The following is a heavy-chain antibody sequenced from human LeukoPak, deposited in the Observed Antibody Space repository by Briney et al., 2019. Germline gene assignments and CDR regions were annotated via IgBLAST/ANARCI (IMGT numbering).Heavy chain of an antibody. CDR3: AKDRGGNYLFYLDY. Sequence: GGSLRLSCAASGFTFSNYAMTWVRQAPGKGLEWVSGISGSGGSTYHADSVKGRFTISRDNSKSTLYLQMNSLRAEDTAVYYCAKDRGGNYLFYLDYWGQGTLVTVSS. V-gene: IGHV3-23*01. CDR1: GFTFSNYA. J-gene: IGHJ4*02. D-gene: IGHD1-26*01. CDR2: ISGSGGST.